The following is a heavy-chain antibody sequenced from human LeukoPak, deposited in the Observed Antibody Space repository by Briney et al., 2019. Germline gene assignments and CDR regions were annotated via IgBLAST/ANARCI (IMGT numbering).Heavy chain of an antibody. V-gene: IGHV3-49*04. CDR2: IRSKAYGGTT. J-gene: IGHJ6*02. D-gene: IGHD5-18*01. Sequence: GGSLRLSCAASGFTFSSYAMSWVRQDPGKGLEWVGFIRSKAYGGTTEYAASVKGRFTISRDNSKSIAYLQMNSLKTEDTAVYYCTSSGYSYGANYYYYGMDVWGQGTTVTVSS. CDR3: TSSGYSYGANYYYYGMDV. CDR1: GFTFSSYA.